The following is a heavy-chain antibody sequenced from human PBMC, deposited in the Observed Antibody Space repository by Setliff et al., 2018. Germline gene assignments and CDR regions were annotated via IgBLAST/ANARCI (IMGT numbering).Heavy chain of an antibody. D-gene: IGHD2-2*01. CDR2: IWDDGGNT. J-gene: IGHJ4*02. CDR1: GFTFSTYR. Sequence: GGSLRLSCAASGFTFSTYRMHWVRQAPGKGLEWVAVIWDDGGNTYHADSVKGRFTISRDNSKNSLYLQMNSLRAEDTATYYCARSENCFSTHCSPYDYWGQGTLVTISS. CDR3: ARSENCFSTHCSPYDY. V-gene: IGHV3-33*08.